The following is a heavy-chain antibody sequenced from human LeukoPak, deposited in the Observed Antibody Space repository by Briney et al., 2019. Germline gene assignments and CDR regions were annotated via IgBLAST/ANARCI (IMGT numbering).Heavy chain of an antibody. CDR3: ARDPPVGYTDAFDI. D-gene: IGHD5-24*01. J-gene: IGHJ3*02. Sequence: GGSLRLSCAASGFTFSVYYMSWIRQAPGKGLEWVSYISSSGSTIYYADSVKGRFTISRDNAKNSLYLQMNSLRAEDTAVYYCARDPPVGYTDAFDIWGQGTMVTVSS. V-gene: IGHV3-11*04. CDR1: GFTFSVYY. CDR2: ISSSGSTI.